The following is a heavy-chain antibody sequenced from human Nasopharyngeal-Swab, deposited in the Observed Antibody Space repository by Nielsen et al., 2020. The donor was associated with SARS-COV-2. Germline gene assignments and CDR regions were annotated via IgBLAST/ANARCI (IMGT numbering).Heavy chain of an antibody. V-gene: IGHV1-69*01. Sequence: WVRQAPGQGLEWMGGIIPIFGTANYAQKFQGRVTITADESTSTAYMELSSLRSEDTAVYYCALITMVRGVTAGGLDPWGQGTLVTVSS. D-gene: IGHD3-10*01. CDR2: IIPIFGTA. J-gene: IGHJ5*02. CDR3: ALITMVRGVTAGGLDP.